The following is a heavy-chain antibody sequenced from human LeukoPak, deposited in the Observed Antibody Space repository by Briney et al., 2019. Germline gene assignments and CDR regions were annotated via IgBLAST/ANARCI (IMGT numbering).Heavy chain of an antibody. Sequence: GGSLRLSCAASGFTFSSYAMSWVRQAPGKGLEWVAAISGSGGSTYYADSVKGRFTISRDNSKNTLYLQMKSLRAEDTAVYYCATSRQWLVRYFDYWGQGTLATVSS. CDR2: ISGSGGST. CDR1: GFTFSSYA. D-gene: IGHD6-19*01. V-gene: IGHV3-23*01. J-gene: IGHJ4*02. CDR3: ATSRQWLVRYFDY.